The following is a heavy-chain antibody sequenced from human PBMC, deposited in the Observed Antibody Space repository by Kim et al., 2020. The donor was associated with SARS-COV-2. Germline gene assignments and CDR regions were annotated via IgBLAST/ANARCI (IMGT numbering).Heavy chain of an antibody. V-gene: IGHV3-49*03. CDR2: VRNKAYGATT. CDR1: GFTFSDYA. Sequence: GGSLRLSCSASGFTFSDYAMSWFRQAPGKGLEWLGFVRNKAYGATTQYAASVRGRLTISRDDSEGIAYLHMSSPKTEDTAVYYCTSGGGSGRYFFDDWGQGSLVTGSS. D-gene: IGHD3-10*01. CDR3: TSGGGSGRYFFDD. J-gene: IGHJ4*02.